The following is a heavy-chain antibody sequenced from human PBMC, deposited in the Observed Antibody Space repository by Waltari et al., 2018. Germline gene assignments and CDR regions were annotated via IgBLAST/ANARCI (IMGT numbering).Heavy chain of an antibody. D-gene: IGHD5-12*01. V-gene: IGHV1-2*02. CDR1: GYTFTDHY. J-gene: IGHJ3*01. CDR3: ARVIHGYVAFDV. Sequence: QVQLVQSGAEVKKPGASVKVSCKASGYTFTDHYIHWVRQAPGQGLEWMGWINPKWGDTKYAQNCQGRVTMTTDTSINTAYMELSSLRSDDTAVLYCARVIHGYVAFDVWGQGTMVTVSS. CDR2: INPKWGDT.